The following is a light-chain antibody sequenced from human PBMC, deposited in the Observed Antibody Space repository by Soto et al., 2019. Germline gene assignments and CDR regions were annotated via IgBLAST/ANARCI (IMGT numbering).Light chain of an antibody. Sequence: ENVVTQSPATLSLSPGERATLSCRASQSLDIYLAWYQQKPGQAHRLLIYDATNRATGIPARFTGSGSGTDFTLTISSLEPEDFAVYYCQQRSSWPLTFGGGTEVEIK. CDR1: QSLDIY. CDR2: DAT. CDR3: QQRSSWPLT. J-gene: IGKJ4*01. V-gene: IGKV3-11*01.